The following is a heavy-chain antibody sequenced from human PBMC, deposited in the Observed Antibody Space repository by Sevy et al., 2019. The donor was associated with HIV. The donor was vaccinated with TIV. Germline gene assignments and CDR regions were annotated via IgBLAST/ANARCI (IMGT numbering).Heavy chain of an antibody. V-gene: IGHV3-15*01. CDR1: GFTFTNTW. D-gene: IGHD5-18*01. CDR2: IKSKTDGGTV. J-gene: IGHJ4*02. Sequence: ESLKISCAASGFTFTNTWMSWVRQAPGKGLEWVGRIKSKTDGGTVDYAAPVKGRFSISRDDSKNTLYLQMNSLKTEDTAVYYCTTGDPYNRYGYMRPYFIDYWGQGTLVTVSS. CDR3: TTGDPYNRYGYMRPYFIDY.